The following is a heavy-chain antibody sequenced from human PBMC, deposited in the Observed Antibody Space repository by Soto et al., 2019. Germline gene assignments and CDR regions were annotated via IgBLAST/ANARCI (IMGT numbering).Heavy chain of an antibody. CDR2: IRSKVYGGTT. CDR3: TRDSYDYDFWSGYYAPFGYYYYGMDV. V-gene: IGHV3-49*03. D-gene: IGHD3-3*01. J-gene: IGHJ6*02. Sequence: GGSLRLSCTASGFTFGDYAMSWFRQAPGKGLEWVGFIRSKVYGGTTEYAASVKGRFTISRDDSKSIAYLQMNSLKTEDTAVYYCTRDSYDYDFWSGYYAPFGYYYYGMDVWGQGTTVTVSS. CDR1: GFTFGDYA.